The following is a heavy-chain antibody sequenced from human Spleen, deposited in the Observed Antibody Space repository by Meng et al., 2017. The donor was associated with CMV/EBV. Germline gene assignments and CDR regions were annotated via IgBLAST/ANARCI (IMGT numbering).Heavy chain of an antibody. J-gene: IGHJ4*02. V-gene: IGHV3-23*01. CDR1: GFTFSTYG. D-gene: IGHD3-3*01. CDR2: ISGSGGSI. Sequence: GGSLRLSCAASGFTFSTYGMSWVRQAPGKGLEWVSAISGSGGSIYYADSVKGRFTISRDNSKNTLYLQMNSLRAEGTAIYYCAKTQNYNFWSGSDYWGQGTLVTVSS. CDR3: AKTQNYNFWSGSDY.